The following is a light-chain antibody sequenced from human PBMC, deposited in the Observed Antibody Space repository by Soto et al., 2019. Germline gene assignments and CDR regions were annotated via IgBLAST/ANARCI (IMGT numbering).Light chain of an antibody. Sequence: EIVMTQSPGTLSLSSGERATLSCRASQRVSSSYLAWYQQKPGQAPRLLIYGASSRATGIPARFSGSGSGTDFTLTISRLEPEDFAVNYCQQYRSAPITFGQGTRLEIK. V-gene: IGKV3-20*01. J-gene: IGKJ5*01. CDR2: GAS. CDR3: QQYRSAPIT. CDR1: QRVSSSY.